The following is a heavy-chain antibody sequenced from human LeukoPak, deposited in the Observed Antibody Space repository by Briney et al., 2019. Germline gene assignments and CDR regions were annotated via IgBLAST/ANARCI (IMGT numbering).Heavy chain of an antibody. D-gene: IGHD3-3*01. CDR2: INSDGSST. CDR3: AKVFSRDFWSGYYTSLFDY. V-gene: IGHV3-74*01. J-gene: IGHJ4*02. Sequence: GGSLRLSCAASGFTFSSYWMHWVRQAPGKGLVWVSRINSDGSSTSYADSVKGRFTISRDNAKNTLYLQMNSLRAEDTAVYYCAKVFSRDFWSGYYTSLFDYWGQGTLVTVSS. CDR1: GFTFSSYW.